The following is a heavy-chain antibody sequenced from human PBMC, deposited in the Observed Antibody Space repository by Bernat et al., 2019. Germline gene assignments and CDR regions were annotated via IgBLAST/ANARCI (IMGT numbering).Heavy chain of an antibody. CDR3: ARRTTGDIAMVGYYYYMDV. Sequence: EVQLVQSGAEVKKPGESLRISCKGSGYSFTSYWISWVRQMPGKGLEWMGRIEPSDSYTNYSPSFQGHVTISADKSIRTAYLQWSSLKASDTAMYYCARRTTGDIAMVGYYYYMDVWGKGTTVTVSS. CDR2: IEPSDSYT. D-gene: IGHD5-18*01. V-gene: IGHV5-10-1*03. J-gene: IGHJ6*03. CDR1: GYSFTSYW.